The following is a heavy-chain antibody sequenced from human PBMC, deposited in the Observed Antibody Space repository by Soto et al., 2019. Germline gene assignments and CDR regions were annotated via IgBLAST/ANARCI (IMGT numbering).Heavy chain of an antibody. V-gene: IGHV3-7*04. CDR3: SGGGGDAI. CDR1: GFSFRSDW. CDR2: TNQDGSEK. J-gene: IGHJ4*02. D-gene: IGHD3-16*01. Sequence: EDQLVESGGGLVQPGGSLRLTCAVSGFSFRSDWMNWVRQAPGKGLEWVAHTNQDGSEKYYLDSVKGRFTIFRDNAKNSRYLQMNGLRPEDTAVYYCSGGGGDAIWGQGTLVTVSS.